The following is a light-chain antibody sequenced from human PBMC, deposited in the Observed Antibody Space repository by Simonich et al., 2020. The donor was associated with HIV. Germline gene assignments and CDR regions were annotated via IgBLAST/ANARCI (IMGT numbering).Light chain of an antibody. CDR3: QQYNTYSLT. Sequence: DIQMTQSPSSVSASVGDRVTITCRASQGISSWLACYQQTPGKAPKLLIYKASTLESGVPSRFSGSGSRTEFTLTISSLQPDDSATYYCQQYNTYSLTFGGGTKVEIE. J-gene: IGKJ4*01. CDR2: KAS. V-gene: IGKV1-5*03. CDR1: QGISSW.